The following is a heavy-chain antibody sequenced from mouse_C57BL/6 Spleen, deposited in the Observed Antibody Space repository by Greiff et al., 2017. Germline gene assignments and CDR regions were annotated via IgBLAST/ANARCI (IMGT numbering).Heavy chain of an antibody. V-gene: IGHV1-42*01. D-gene: IGHD2-5*01. CDR3: AGYSNSGFAY. J-gene: IGHJ3*01. CDR1: GYSFTGYY. Sequence: VQLQQSGPELVKPGASVKISCTASGYSFTGYYMNWVKQSPEKSLEWIGEINPSTGGTTYNQKFKAKATLTVDKASSTAYMQLKSLTSEDSAVYYCAGYSNSGFAYWGQGTRVTVSA. CDR2: INPSTGGT.